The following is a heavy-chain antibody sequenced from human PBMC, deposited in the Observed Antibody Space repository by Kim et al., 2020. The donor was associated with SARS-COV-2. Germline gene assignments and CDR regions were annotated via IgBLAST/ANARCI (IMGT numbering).Heavy chain of an antibody. CDR3: ALDYGATFGYFDY. Sequence: ASVKVSCKGSGYTFAGHYIHWVRRAPGQGLEWPGRIHPNTGDTDYTQKFQGRVTMTRDTSLNTAYMELSRLTSDDTALDYCALDYGATFGYFDYWGPGTL. CDR2: IHPNTGDT. V-gene: IGHV1-2*06. J-gene: IGHJ4*03. CDR1: GYTFAGHY. D-gene: IGHD4-17*01.